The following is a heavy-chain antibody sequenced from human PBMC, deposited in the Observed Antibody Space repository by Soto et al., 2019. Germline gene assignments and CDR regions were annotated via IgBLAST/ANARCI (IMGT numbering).Heavy chain of an antibody. V-gene: IGHV3-23*01. J-gene: IGHJ6*03. CDR1: GFTFSSYA. Sequence: HPGGSLRLSCAASGFTFSSYAMSWVRQAPGKGLEWVSAISGSGGSTYYADSVKGRFTISRDNSKNTLYLQMNSLRAEDTAVYYCAKDHNGGTTMVRGRVDYYYYYMDVWGKGTTVTVSS. CDR3: AKDHNGGTTMVRGRVDYYYYYMDV. CDR2: ISGSGGST. D-gene: IGHD3-10*01.